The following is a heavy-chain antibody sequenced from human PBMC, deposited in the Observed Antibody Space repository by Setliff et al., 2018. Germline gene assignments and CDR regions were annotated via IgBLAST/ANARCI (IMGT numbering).Heavy chain of an antibody. CDR2: MFWNGGE. V-gene: IGHV2-5*01. J-gene: IGHJ4*02. CDR1: GVSLSASGVG. Sequence: SGPTLVNPTETLTLTCSLSGVSLSASGVGVGWIRQPPGNALEWLALMFWNGGERYNPSLSSRLSIAKDTSRNEVVLTLINLDPLDTATYYCAHRQLGSAAAGASFDFWGRGTLGTVS. D-gene: IGHD6-13*01. CDR3: AHRQLGSAAAGASFDF.